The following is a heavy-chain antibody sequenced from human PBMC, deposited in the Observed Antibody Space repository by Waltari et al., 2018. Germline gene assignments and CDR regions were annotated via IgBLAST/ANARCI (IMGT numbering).Heavy chain of an antibody. CDR1: GFTFSSYS. V-gene: IGHV3-21*01. J-gene: IGHJ3*02. CDR2: ISSSSSYI. D-gene: IGHD6-19*01. CDR3: ARDGIAVAEGAFDI. Sequence: EVQLVESGGGLVKPGGSLRLSCAASGFTFSSYSMNWVRQAPGKGLEWGASISSSSSYIYYADSVKGRFTISRDNAKNSLYLQMNGLRAEDTAVYYCARDGIAVAEGAFDIWGQGTMVTVSS.